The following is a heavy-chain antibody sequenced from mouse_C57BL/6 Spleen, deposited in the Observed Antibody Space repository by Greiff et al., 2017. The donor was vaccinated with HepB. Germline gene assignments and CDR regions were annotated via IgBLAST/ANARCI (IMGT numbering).Heavy chain of an antibody. CDR3: AQLDSSDPYAMDY. Sequence: VQLQQSGAELVKPGASVKISCKASGYAFSSYWMNWVKQRPGKGLEGIGQIYPGDGDTNYNGKFKGKATLTADKSSRTAYRNLSSLTSEDSAVYFCAQLDSSDPYAMDYWGQGTSVTVSS. CDR1: GYAFSSYW. J-gene: IGHJ4*01. V-gene: IGHV1-80*01. D-gene: IGHD3-2*02. CDR2: IYPGDGDT.